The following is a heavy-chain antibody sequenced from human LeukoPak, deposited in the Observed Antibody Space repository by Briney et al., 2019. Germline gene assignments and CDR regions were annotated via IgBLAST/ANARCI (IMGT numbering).Heavy chain of an antibody. J-gene: IGHJ1*01. CDR1: GFTFDDYA. D-gene: IGHD5-12*01. V-gene: IGHV3-9*01. CDR3: AKGLGDIVATTFQH. CDR2: ISWNSGSI. Sequence: GGSLRLSCAASGFTFDDYAMHWVRQAPGKGLEGVSGISWNSGSIGYADSVKGRFTISRDNAKNSLYLQMNGLRAEDTALYYCAKGLGDIVATTFQHWGQGTLVTVPS.